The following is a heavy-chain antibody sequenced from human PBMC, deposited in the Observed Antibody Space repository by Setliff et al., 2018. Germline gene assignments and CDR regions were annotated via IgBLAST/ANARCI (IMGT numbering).Heavy chain of an antibody. CDR1: RYTFNDYY. CDR3: ARKGLDYSLHFDY. V-gene: IGHV1-2*06. D-gene: IGHD5-18*01. Sequence: ASVKVSCKAFRYTFNDYYIHWVRQTPGQGLEWMGRINPSSGGTDDAQNFLGRVTMTRDTAISAAYMELSRLTSDDTAVYYCARKGLDYSLHFDYWGQGTLVTVS. CDR2: INPSSGGT. J-gene: IGHJ4*02.